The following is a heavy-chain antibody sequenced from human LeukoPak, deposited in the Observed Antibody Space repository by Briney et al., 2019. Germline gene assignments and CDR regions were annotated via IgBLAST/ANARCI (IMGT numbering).Heavy chain of an antibody. J-gene: IGHJ4*02. CDR2: ISSSSSYI. V-gene: IGHV3-21*01. CDR3: AKRRGSGSYVPFDY. CDR1: GFTFSSYS. D-gene: IGHD1-26*01. Sequence: GGSLRLSCAASGFTFSSYSMNWVRQAPGQGLEWVSSISSSSSYIYYADSVKGRFTISRDNAKNSLYLQMNSLRAEDTAVYYCAKRRGSGSYVPFDYWGQGTLVTVSS.